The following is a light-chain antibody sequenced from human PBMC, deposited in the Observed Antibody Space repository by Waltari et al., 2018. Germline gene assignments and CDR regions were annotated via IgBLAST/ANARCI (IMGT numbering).Light chain of an antibody. J-gene: IGKJ1*01. CDR1: QSVSRA. CDR3: QKYESLPGT. Sequence: EIVLTQSPGTLSLSPGERATLSCRASQSVSRALAWYQQKPVQAPRLLIYDAFSRATGIPDRFSGSGFGTDFSLTISRLWPEDFAVYYCQKYESLPGTFGQGTKVEIK. V-gene: IGKV3-20*01. CDR2: DAF.